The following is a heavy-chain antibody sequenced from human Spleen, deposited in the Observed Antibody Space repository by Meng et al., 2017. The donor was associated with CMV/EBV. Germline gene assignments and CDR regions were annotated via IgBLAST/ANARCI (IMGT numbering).Heavy chain of an antibody. CDR2: ISGSSGNM. V-gene: IGHV3-21*01. D-gene: IGHD5-24*01. Sequence: LSLTCAASGFTFSPYTMNWVRQAPGKGLEWVSSISGSSGNMYYADSVKGRFTISRDNAKNSLYLYMNSLRAEDTAVYYCAREARKRGEMGLWGQGTLVTVSS. CDR1: GFTFSPYT. J-gene: IGHJ4*02. CDR3: AREARKRGEMGL.